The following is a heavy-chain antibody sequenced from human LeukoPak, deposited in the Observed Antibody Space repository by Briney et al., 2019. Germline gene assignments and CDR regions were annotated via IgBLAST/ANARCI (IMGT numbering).Heavy chain of an antibody. D-gene: IGHD4/OR15-4a*01. CDR3: ARHGDEPMVNFFDL. Sequence: SETLSLTCTVSGGSISRYYWSWVRQSPGRGLEWIGYISYSGSTNSDPSLKSRVTISVDTAKNQFSLKVSSVTAADTAMYYCARHGDEPMVNFFDLWGQGALVTVSS. CDR2: ISYSGST. V-gene: IGHV4-59*08. J-gene: IGHJ4*02. CDR1: GGSISRYY.